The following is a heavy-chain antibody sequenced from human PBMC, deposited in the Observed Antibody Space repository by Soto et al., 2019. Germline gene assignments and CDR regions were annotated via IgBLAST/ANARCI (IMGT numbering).Heavy chain of an antibody. J-gene: IGHJ4*02. V-gene: IGHV1-58*01. Sequence: QMQLVQSGPEVKKPGTSVKVSCKASGFTFTSSAVQWVRQARGQRLEWIGWIVVGSGNTNYAQKFQERVTITRDMATSTASMELRSLRSEDTAVYYCAAGVAVAGVWGDYWGQGPLVTVSS. CDR2: IVVGSGNT. CDR3: AAGVAVAGVWGDY. CDR1: GFTFTSSA. D-gene: IGHD6-19*01.